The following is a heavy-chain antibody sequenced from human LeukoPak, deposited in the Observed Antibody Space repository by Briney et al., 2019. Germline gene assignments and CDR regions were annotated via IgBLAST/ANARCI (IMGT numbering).Heavy chain of an antibody. V-gene: IGHV3-23*01. CDR1: GSTFSSYG. CDR2: ISGSGGST. D-gene: IGHD6-19*01. J-gene: IGHJ4*02. Sequence: QSGGSLRLSCAASGSTFSSYGMSWVRQSPGKGLEWVSAISGSGGSTYYADSVKGRFTISRDNSKNTLYLQMNSLRAEDTAKYYCAKALHSGWYYFDYWGQGTLVTVSS. CDR3: AKALHSGWYYFDY.